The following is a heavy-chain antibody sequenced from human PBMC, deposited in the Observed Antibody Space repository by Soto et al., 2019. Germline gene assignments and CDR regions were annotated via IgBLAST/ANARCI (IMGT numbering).Heavy chain of an antibody. Sequence: GGSLILSCAASGFTFNNYAMNWGRQAPGKGLEWVSTITGSGGFTYYADSVKGRFTISRDNSKSTVDMQMNSLRAEDTAVYYCAKGSPWCGEYSNYYFDYWGQGTLVTVSS. CDR1: GFTFNNYA. D-gene: IGHD3-10*01. V-gene: IGHV3-23*01. CDR3: AKGSPWCGEYSNYYFDY. CDR2: ITGSGGFT. J-gene: IGHJ4*02.